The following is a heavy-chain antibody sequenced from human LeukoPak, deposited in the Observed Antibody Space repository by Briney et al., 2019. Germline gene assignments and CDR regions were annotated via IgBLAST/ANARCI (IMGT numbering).Heavy chain of an antibody. D-gene: IGHD2-15*01. V-gene: IGHV1-69*06. CDR1: GGTFSSYA. J-gene: IGHJ6*04. CDR3: ARDCSGGSCYEDYYYYGMDV. CDR2: IIPIFGTA. Sequence: VSSVKVSCKASGGTFSSYAISWVRQAPGQGLEWMGGIIPIFGTANYAQKFQGRVTITADKSTSTAYMELSSLRSEDTAVYYCARDCSGGSCYEDYYYYGMDVWGKGPTVTVSS.